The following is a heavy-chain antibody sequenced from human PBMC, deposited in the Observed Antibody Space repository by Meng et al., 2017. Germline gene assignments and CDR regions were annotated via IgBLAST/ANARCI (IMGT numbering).Heavy chain of an antibody. CDR3: ASAGDDAFDI. J-gene: IGHJ3*02. V-gene: IGHV3-53*04. CDR2: IYSGGST. Sequence: GESLKISCAASGFTVSSNYMSWVRQALGKGLEWVSVIYSGGSTYYADSVKGRFTISRHNSKSTLYLQMNSLRAEDTAVYYCASAGDDAFDIWGQGTMVIVSS. D-gene: IGHD2-21*01. CDR1: GFTVSSNY.